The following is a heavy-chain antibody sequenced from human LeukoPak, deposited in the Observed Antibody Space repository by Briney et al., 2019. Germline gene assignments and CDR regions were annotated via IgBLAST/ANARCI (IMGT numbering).Heavy chain of an antibody. J-gene: IGHJ3*02. Sequence: GGSLRLSCAASGFTFSSHSMNWVRQAPGKGLEWVSYISSGSTIIHYADSVKGRFTISRDNSKNTLFLQMNSLRAEDTAVYYCASLWGYCSGGSCYPQARDAFDIWGQGTMVTVSS. CDR3: ASLWGYCSGGSCYPQARDAFDI. CDR2: ISSGSTII. V-gene: IGHV3-48*01. D-gene: IGHD2-15*01. CDR1: GFTFSSHS.